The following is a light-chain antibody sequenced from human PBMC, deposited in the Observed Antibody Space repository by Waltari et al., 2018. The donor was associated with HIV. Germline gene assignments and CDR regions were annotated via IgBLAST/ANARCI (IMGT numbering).Light chain of an antibody. Sequence: QPVLTQPPSVSAAPGRSVPIPGYRSHSNIETIYVSWYQQIPGTAPKLLIHDNNKRPSGIPERFSGSKSATSATLGITGLQTGDEAEYFCGTWDSSLNTPVFGGGSRLTVL. V-gene: IGLV1-51*01. CDR3: GTWDSSLNTPV. CDR2: DNN. CDR1: HSNIETIY. J-gene: IGLJ2*01.